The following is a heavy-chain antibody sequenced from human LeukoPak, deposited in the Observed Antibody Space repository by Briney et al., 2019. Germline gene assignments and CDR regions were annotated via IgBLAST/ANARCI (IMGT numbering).Heavy chain of an antibody. CDR1: GYSFADYY. V-gene: IGHV1-2*02. CDR2: IKPNSGDT. CDR3: ATGRGVSYSSGWYYDAFDI. J-gene: IGHJ3*02. D-gene: IGHD6-19*01. Sequence: GASVKVSCKASGYSFADYYMHWVRQAPGQGLEWMGWIKPNSGDTRSAQKFQGRVTMTRDTSISTAYMELSSLRSEDTAVYYRATGRGVSYSSGWYYDAFDIWGQGTMVTVSS.